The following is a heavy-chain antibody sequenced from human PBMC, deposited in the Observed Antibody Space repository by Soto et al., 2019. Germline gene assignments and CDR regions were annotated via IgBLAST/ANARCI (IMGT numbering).Heavy chain of an antibody. Sequence: SETLSLTCAVSGGSITSDDNWWSWVRQPPGKGLEWIGEIYHSGSTNYNPSLNSRVTISVDKSKNQFSLKLTSVTAADTAVYYCARERTEYAQNWFDPWGQGTLVTVSS. CDR1: GGSITSDDNW. J-gene: IGHJ5*02. D-gene: IGHD2-8*01. CDR2: IYHSGST. V-gene: IGHV4-4*02. CDR3: ARERTEYAQNWFDP.